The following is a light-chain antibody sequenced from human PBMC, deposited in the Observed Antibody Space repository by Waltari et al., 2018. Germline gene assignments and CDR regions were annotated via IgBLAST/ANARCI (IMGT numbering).Light chain of an antibody. Sequence: QSALTQPASVSGSPGQSITISCTGTRSYVGRFNLVSWYQQHPGKAPKLIIYEATNRPSGVSNRFSGSKSGNTASLTISGLQADDEADYYCCSYTGTSPLYVFGTGTKVCVL. CDR3: CSYTGTSPLYV. V-gene: IGLV2-23*01. J-gene: IGLJ1*01. CDR2: EAT. CDR1: RSYVGRFNL.